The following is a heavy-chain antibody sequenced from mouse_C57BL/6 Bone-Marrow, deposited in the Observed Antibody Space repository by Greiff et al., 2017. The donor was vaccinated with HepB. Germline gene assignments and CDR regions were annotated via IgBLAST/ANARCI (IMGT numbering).Heavy chain of an antibody. J-gene: IGHJ2*01. CDR1: GFSFNTYA. CDR2: IRSKSNNYAT. D-gene: IGHD2-4*01. CDR3: VRADYDYFDY. Sequence: EVMLVESGGGLVQPKGSLKLSCAASGFSFNTYAMNWVRQAPGKGLEWVARIRSKSNNYATYYADSVKDRFTISRDDSESMLYLQMNNLKTEDTAMYYCVRADYDYFDYWGQGTTLTVSS. V-gene: IGHV10-1*01.